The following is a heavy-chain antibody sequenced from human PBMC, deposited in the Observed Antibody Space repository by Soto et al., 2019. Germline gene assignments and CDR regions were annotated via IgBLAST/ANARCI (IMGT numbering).Heavy chain of an antibody. CDR3: ARDRCSDGSCYGPSGFDP. Sequence: GASVKVSCKASGYTFTSYGISWVRQAPGQGLEWMGWISAYNGNTNYAQKLQGRVTMTTDTSTSTAYMELRSLRSDDTAVYYCARDRCSDGSCYGPSGFDPWSQGTLVTVSS. J-gene: IGHJ5*02. CDR2: ISAYNGNT. CDR1: GYTFTSYG. D-gene: IGHD2-15*01. V-gene: IGHV1-18*01.